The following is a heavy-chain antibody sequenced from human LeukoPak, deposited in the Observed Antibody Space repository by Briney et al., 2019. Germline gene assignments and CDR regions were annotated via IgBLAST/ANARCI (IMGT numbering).Heavy chain of an antibody. CDR1: GGSISSHY. J-gene: IGHJ5*02. Sequence: SETLSLTCTVSGGSISSHYWSWIRQPPGKGLEWIGYIYYSGSTNYNPSLKSRVTISVDTSKNQFSLKLSSVTAADTAVYYCARGFLYCSTWGQGTLVTVSS. CDR3: ARGFLYCST. CDR2: IYYSGST. D-gene: IGHD2-2*01. V-gene: IGHV4-59*11.